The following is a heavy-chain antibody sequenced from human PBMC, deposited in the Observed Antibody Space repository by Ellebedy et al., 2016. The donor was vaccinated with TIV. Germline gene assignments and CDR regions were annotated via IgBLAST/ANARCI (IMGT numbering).Heavy chain of an antibody. CDR3: ARDALNSGYFNP. D-gene: IGHD3-10*01. V-gene: IGHV3-23*01. CDR2: ISGSGATT. Sequence: GGSLRLSXAASGFTFSTYAMSWVRQAPGKGLEWVSGISGSGATTYYADSVKGRFTISRDNAKNSLYLQMSSLRADDTAVYYCARDALNSGYFNPWGQGTLVTVSS. J-gene: IGHJ5*02. CDR1: GFTFSTYA.